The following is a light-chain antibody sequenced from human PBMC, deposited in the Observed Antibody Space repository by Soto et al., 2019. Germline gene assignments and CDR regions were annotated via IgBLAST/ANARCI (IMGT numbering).Light chain of an antibody. J-gene: IGLJ1*01. CDR1: SSDVGAYDY. CDR3: VSYASSAARV. Sequence: QSALTQPPSASGSPGQSVTISCTGTSSDVGAYDYVSWYQQHPGKAPKLMIYEINKRPSGVPDRFSGSKSGNTASLTVSGLQAEDEADYYCVSYASSAARVFGTGTKVTVL. CDR2: EIN. V-gene: IGLV2-8*01.